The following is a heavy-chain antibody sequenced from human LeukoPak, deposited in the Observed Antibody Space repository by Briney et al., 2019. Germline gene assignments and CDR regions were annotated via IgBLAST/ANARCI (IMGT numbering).Heavy chain of an antibody. Sequence: GGSLRLSCAASGFTFSSYSMSWVRQAPGKGLEWVSSISSGSTYIYYAESMKGRFTISRDNAKNSLYLQMNTLRAEDTAVYYCARDRIYSGIYHDTFDIWGHGTMVTVSS. J-gene: IGHJ3*02. CDR3: ARDRIYSGIYHDTFDI. CDR1: GFTFSSYS. V-gene: IGHV3-21*01. CDR2: ISSGSTYI. D-gene: IGHD1-26*01.